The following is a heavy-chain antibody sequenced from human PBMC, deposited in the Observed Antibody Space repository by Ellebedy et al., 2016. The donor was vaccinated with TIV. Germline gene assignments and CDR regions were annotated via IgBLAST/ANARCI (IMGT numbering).Heavy chain of an antibody. CDR2: ISSSSSYI. D-gene: IGHD3-10*01. CDR1: GFTFSDYS. J-gene: IGHJ4*02. V-gene: IGHV3-21*01. CDR3: ARVPYGSGTYTVDY. Sequence: GGSLRLSXAASGFTFSDYSMNWVRQAPGKGLQWLSSISSSSSYIYYADSVKGRFTTSRDNAKNSLYLQMNSLRGEDTAVYYCARVPYGSGTYTVDYWGQGTLVTVSS.